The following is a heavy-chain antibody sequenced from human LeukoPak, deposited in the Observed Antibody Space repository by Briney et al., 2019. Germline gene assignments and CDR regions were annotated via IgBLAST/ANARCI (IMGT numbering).Heavy chain of an antibody. CDR1: GYTFTDYY. Sequence: ASVKVSCKASGYTFTDYYMHWVRQAPGQGLEWMGRINPNSGGTNYAQNFQGRVTMTRDTSISTAYMEVSRLRSDDTAVYYCARVRDSSGYDFSWFDPWGQGTLVTVSS. CDR2: INPNSGGT. CDR3: ARVRDSSGYDFSWFDP. J-gene: IGHJ5*02. V-gene: IGHV1-2*02. D-gene: IGHD3-22*01.